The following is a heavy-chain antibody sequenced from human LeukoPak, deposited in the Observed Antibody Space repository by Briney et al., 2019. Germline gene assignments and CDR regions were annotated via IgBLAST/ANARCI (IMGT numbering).Heavy chain of an antibody. V-gene: IGHV3-73*01. CDR3: TSGYRYYYGMDV. J-gene: IGHJ6*02. D-gene: IGHD5-18*01. CDR1: GFTFSGSA. Sequence: GGSLKLSCAASGFTFSGSAMHWVRQASGKGLEWVGRIRSKANSYATAYAASVKGRFTISRDDSKNTAYLQMNSLKTEGTAVYYCTSGYRYYYGMDVWGQGTTVTVSS. CDR2: IRSKANSYAT.